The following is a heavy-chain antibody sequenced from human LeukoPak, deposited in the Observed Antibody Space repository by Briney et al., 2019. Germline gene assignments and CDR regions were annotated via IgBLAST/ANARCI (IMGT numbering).Heavy chain of an antibody. CDR1: GGSFSGYY. CDR2: INHSGST. D-gene: IGHD3-22*01. V-gene: IGHV4-34*01. CDR3: ARDVREYYYDSSGYYHEAFDI. J-gene: IGHJ3*02. Sequence: SETLSLTCAVYGGSFSGYYWSWIRQPPGKGLEWIGEINHSGSTNYNPSLKSRVTISVDKSKNQFSLKLSSVTAADTAVYYCARDVREYYYDSSGYYHEAFDIWGQGTMVTVSS.